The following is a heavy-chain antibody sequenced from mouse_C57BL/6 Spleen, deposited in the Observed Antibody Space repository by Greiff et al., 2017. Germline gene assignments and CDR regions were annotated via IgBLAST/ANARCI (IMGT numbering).Heavy chain of an antibody. Sequence: EVQLVESGGGLVQPGGSLKLSCAASGFTFSDYYMYWVRQTPEQRLEWVAYISNGGGSTYYPDTVKGRFTISRDNAKNTPYLQMSRLKSEDTAMYYCASSSITTVVGYYAMEDWGKGTSVTVSS. V-gene: IGHV5-12*01. J-gene: IGHJ4*01. CDR1: GFTFSDYY. CDR2: ISNGGGST. D-gene: IGHD1-1*01. CDR3: ASSSITTVVGYYAMED.